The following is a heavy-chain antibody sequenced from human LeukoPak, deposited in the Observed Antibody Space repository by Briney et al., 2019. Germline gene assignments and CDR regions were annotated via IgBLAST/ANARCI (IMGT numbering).Heavy chain of an antibody. CDR3: ARQSGTYWREPDY. Sequence: GGSLRLSCAASGFTFSSYAMSWVRQAPGKGLEWVSAISGSGGSAYYADSVKGRSTISRDNAKNSLYLQMNSLRAEDTAVYYCARQSGTYWREPDYWGQGTLVTVSS. V-gene: IGHV3-23*01. D-gene: IGHD1-26*01. CDR1: GFTFSSYA. J-gene: IGHJ4*02. CDR2: ISGSGGSA.